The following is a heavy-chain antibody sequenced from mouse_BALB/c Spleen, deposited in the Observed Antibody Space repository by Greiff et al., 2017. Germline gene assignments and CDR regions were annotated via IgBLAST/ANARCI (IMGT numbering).Heavy chain of an antibody. CDR1: GFTFSDYY. CDR2: ISDGGSYT. V-gene: IGHV5-4*02. D-gene: IGHD3-1*01. CDR3: ARARGLFYAMDY. Sequence: EVKLMESGGGLVKPGGSLKLSCAASGFTFSDYYMYWVRQTPEKRLEWVATISDGGSYTYYPDSVKGRYTISRDNAKNNLYLQMSSLKSEDTAMYYCARARGLFYAMDYWGQGTSVTVSS. J-gene: IGHJ4*01.